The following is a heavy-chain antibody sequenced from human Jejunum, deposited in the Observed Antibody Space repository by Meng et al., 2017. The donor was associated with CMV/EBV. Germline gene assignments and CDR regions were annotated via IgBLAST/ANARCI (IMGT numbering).Heavy chain of an antibody. V-gene: IGHV4/OR15-8*02. CDR2: IFYSSIGTT. CDR3: ARDNEKF. D-gene: IGHD1-1*01. J-gene: IGHJ4*02. CDR1: GGSMGSNYW. Sequence: LSLPCAVSGGSMGSNYWWSWVRQSPGRGLEWIGEIFYSSIGTTNYNPSLKRRATISRDKSKNQISLKLSSVTAADTAVYYCARDNEKFWGQGILVTVSS.